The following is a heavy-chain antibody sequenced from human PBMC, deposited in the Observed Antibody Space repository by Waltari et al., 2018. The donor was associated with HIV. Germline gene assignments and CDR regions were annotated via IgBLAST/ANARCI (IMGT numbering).Heavy chain of an antibody. V-gene: IGHV3-23*04. D-gene: IGHD6-13*01. CDR2: CSGSDGNT. CDR3: AILIAAAGDFDY. CDR1: GFALRSYV. J-gene: IGHJ4*02. Sequence: EVQLVESGGGLVQPGGSLRLSCAASGFALRSYVMSWVRQAPGKGLGGVSTCSGSDGNTYYPDSVQGRFTISRDNSKNTLFLQLNSLRAEDTAVYYCAILIAAAGDFDYWGQGTLVTVSS.